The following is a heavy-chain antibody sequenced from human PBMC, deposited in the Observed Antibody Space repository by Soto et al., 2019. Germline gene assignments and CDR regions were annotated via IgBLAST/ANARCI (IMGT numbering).Heavy chain of an antibody. J-gene: IGHJ6*02. D-gene: IGHD3-10*01. V-gene: IGHV4-61*08. CDR3: ARSPNYYYYGFDV. CDR2: IYYSGST. CDR1: GGSVSSGDYF. Sequence: SETLSLSCTVSGGSVSSGDYFWSWLRQSPGKRLEWIAYIYYSGSTNYNPSLKSRATISVDTSKSQVSLTLTSMTAADAALYYCARSPNYYYYGFDVWGQGTAVTVSS.